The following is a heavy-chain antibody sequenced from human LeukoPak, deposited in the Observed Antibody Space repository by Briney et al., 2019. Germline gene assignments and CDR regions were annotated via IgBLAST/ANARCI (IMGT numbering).Heavy chain of an antibody. CDR2: ISGYNGNT. V-gene: IGHV1-18*01. J-gene: IGHJ6*02. Sequence: ASVKVSCKASGYTFISYGIIWVRQAPGQGLEWMGWISGYNGNTNYAQNLQGRVTMTRDTSTSTAYMELRSLRSDDTAVYYCARELGGAGSYFLPYYGMDVWGQGTTVTVSS. CDR1: GYTFISYG. CDR3: ARELGGAGSYFLPYYGMDV. D-gene: IGHD3-10*01.